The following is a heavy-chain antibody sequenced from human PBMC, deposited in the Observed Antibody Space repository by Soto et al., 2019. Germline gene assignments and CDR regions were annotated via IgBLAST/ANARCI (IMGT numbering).Heavy chain of an antibody. J-gene: IGHJ5*02. Sequence: QVQLVQSGAEVKKPGSSVKVSCKASGGTFSSYAISWVRQAPGQGLEWMGGIIPIFGTANYAQKFQGRVTITADESTRTAYMGLSSLRSEDTAVYYCARDVMMATTRGWFGPWGQGTLVTVSS. CDR1: GGTFSSYA. D-gene: IGHD5-12*01. CDR3: ARDVMMATTRGWFGP. CDR2: IIPIFGTA. V-gene: IGHV1-69*12.